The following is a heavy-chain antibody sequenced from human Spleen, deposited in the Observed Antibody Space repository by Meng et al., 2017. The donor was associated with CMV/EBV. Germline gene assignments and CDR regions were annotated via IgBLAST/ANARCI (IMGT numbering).Heavy chain of an antibody. V-gene: IGHV3-20*04. CDR2: INWNGDIT. Sequence: GGSLRLSCAASGFIFDDYGMNWVRQVPGKGLEWVSGINWNGDITSYADSVRGRFTISRDNAKNSLYLQMNSLRAEDTATYYCAKFDSVGATFFDYWGQGTPVTVSS. J-gene: IGHJ4*02. D-gene: IGHD1-26*01. CDR3: AKFDSVGATFFDY. CDR1: GFIFDDYG.